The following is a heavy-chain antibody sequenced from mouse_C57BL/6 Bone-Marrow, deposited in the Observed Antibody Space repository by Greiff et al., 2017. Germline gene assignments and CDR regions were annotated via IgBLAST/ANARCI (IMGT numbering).Heavy chain of an antibody. CDR3: ARSRRYYGPFAY. CDR1: GYAFSSSW. D-gene: IGHD1-2*01. J-gene: IGHJ3*01. V-gene: IGHV1-82*01. CDR2: IYPGDGDT. Sequence: VKLVESGPELVKPGASVKISCKASGYAFSSSWMNWVKQRPGKGLEWIGRIYPGDGDTNYNGKFKGKATLTADKSSSTAYMQLSSLTSEDSAVYFCARSRRYYGPFAYWGQGTLVTVSA.